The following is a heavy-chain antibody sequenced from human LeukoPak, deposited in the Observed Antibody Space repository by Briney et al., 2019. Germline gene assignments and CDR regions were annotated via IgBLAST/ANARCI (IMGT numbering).Heavy chain of an antibody. CDR2: IKPVGSEK. Sequence: PGGSLGLSCAASGFTFSDTLMTWVRQAPGKGLEWVATIKPVGSEKDYVDSVRGRFTISRVNTENSLHLQMNSLKADNTAVNHCTKGGYSTSWYWIYWGQGTLVTVSS. CDR3: TKGGYSTSWYWIY. V-gene: IGHV3-7*03. D-gene: IGHD6-13*01. CDR1: GFTFSDTL. J-gene: IGHJ4*02.